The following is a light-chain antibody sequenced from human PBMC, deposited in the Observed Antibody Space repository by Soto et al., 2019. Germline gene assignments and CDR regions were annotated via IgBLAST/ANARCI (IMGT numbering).Light chain of an antibody. J-gene: IGLJ3*02. CDR1: SYDVGAYNY. V-gene: IGLV2-14*01. CDR3: NSYTIASTWV. Sequence: QPALTQPASVSGSPGQSITISCTGTSYDVGAYNYVSWYQQHPGKAPKLMISEVSNRPSGISNRFSGSKSGNTASLTISGLQAEDEADYYCNSYTIASTWVFGGGTKLTVL. CDR2: EVS.